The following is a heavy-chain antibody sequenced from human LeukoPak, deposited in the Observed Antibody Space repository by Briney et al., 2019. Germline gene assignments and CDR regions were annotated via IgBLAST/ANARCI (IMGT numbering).Heavy chain of an antibody. CDR3: ASAQVVTHYYYYMDV. CDR1: GFTFDDXX. V-gene: IGHV3-9*01. CDR2: ISWNSGSI. D-gene: IGHD4-23*01. Sequence: AXSGFTFDDXXXXWVRQXPGXXXXXXXGISWNSGSIGYADSVKGRFTISRDNAKNSLYLQMNSLRADDTAVYYCASAQVVTHYYYYMDVWGKGTTVTVSS. J-gene: IGHJ6*03.